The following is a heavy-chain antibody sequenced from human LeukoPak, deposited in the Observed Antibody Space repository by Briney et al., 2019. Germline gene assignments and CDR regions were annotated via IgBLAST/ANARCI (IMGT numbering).Heavy chain of an antibody. CDR2: IYHSGST. V-gene: IGHV4-38-2*01. CDR3: ARGKSGSSWTRWFDP. CDR1: GYSISSGYY. Sequence: PSETLSLTCAVSGYSISSGYYWGWIRQPPGKGLEWIGSIYHSGSTYYNPSLKSRVTISVDTSKNQFSLKLSSVTAADTAVYYCARGKSGSSWTRWFDPWGQGTLVTVSS. D-gene: IGHD6-13*01. J-gene: IGHJ5*02.